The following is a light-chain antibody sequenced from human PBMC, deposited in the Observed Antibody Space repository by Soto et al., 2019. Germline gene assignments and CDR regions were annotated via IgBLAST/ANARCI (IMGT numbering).Light chain of an antibody. Sequence: QSALTQPASVSGSPGQSITISCTGTSSDVGGYNYVSWYQQHPGKAPKLMIYEVSNRPSGVSTRFSGSKSGNKASLTISGRQSEDEDDYYYSLYQSSSTPYVFGTGTKVTVL. CDR3: SLYQSSSTPYV. CDR1: SSDVGGYNY. CDR2: EVS. J-gene: IGLJ1*01. V-gene: IGLV2-14*01.